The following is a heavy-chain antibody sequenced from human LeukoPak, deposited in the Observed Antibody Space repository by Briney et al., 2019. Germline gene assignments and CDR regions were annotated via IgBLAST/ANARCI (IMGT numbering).Heavy chain of an antibody. CDR3: ARDPRGIVGAPRPDY. CDR2: INPNSGGT. J-gene: IGHJ4*02. D-gene: IGHD1-26*01. CDR1: GYTFTRYY. Sequence: ASVKVSCKASGYTFTRYYMHWVRQAPGQGLEWMGWINPNSGGTNYAQKFQGRVTMTRDTSISTAYMELSRLRSDDTAVYYCARDPRGIVGAPRPDYWGQGTLVTVSS. V-gene: IGHV1-2*02.